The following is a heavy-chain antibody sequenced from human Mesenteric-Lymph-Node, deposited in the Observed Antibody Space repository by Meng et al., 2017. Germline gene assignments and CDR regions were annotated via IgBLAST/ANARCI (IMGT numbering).Heavy chain of an antibody. D-gene: IGHD1-1*01. CDR2: ISYDGSNK. V-gene: IGHV3-30*04. Sequence: GGSLRLSCAASGFTFSSYPIHWVRQAPAKGLEWVAVISYDGSNKYYADSVKGRFTISRDNSKNTLYLQMNSLRAEDTAVYYCARDGTTMPRDAFDIWGQGTMVTVSS. CDR1: GFTFSSYP. CDR3: ARDGTTMPRDAFDI. J-gene: IGHJ3*02.